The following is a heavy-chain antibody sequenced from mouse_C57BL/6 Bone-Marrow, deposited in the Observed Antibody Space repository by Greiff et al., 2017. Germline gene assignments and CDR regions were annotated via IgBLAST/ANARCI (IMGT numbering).Heavy chain of an antibody. CDR1: GYTFTRYW. V-gene: IGHV1-72*01. CDR3: ARSCILRGFAY. D-gene: IGHD1-1*01. CDR2: IAPNSGGT. Sequence: QVQLQQPGAELVKPGASVKLSCKASGYTFTRYWMHWVKQRPGRGLEWIGRIAPNSGGTKYNEKFKSKATLTVDKPSSTAYMQLSSLTSEDSAVYYCARSCILRGFAYWGQGTLVTVSA. J-gene: IGHJ3*01.